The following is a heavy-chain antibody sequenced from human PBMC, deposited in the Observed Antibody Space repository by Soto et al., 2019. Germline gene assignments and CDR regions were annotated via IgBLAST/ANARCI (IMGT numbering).Heavy chain of an antibody. CDR2: IDPSDSYT. D-gene: IGHD6-6*01. CDR1: GYSFTSYW. CDR3: ARTPTEYSSSYWDLVDPDV. Sequence: PGESLKISCKGSGYSFTSYWISWVRQMPGKGLEWMGRIDPSDSYTNYSPSFQGHVTISADKSISTAYLQWSSLKASDTAMYYCARTPTEYSSSYWDLVDPDVCGQRTTVTVSS. J-gene: IGHJ6*02. V-gene: IGHV5-10-1*01.